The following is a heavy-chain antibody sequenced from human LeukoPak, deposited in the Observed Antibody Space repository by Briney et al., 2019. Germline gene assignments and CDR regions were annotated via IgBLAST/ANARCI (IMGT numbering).Heavy chain of an antibody. D-gene: IGHD2-15*01. CDR1: SGSFSGYY. Sequence: SETLSLTCAVYSGSFSGYYWSWIRQPPGKGLEWIGEINHSGSTNYNPSLKSRVTISVDTSKNQFSLKLSSVTAADTAVYYCASQGKDCSGGSCYSGVRYFDYWGQGALVTVSS. CDR3: ASQGKDCSGGSCYSGVRYFDY. CDR2: INHSGST. J-gene: IGHJ4*02. V-gene: IGHV4-34*01.